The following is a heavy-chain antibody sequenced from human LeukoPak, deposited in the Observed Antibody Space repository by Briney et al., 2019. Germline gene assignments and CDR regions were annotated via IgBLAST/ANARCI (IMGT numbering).Heavy chain of an antibody. J-gene: IGHJ4*02. V-gene: IGHV3-30*04. CDR2: ISYDGSNK. CDR3: ARAYCGGDTCYSATD. D-gene: IGHD2-15*01. Sequence: GGSLRLSCAASGFTFSSYAMHWVRQAPGKGLDWVAVISYDGSNKYYADSVKGRFTISRDNSKNTLYLQMNSLRAEDTAVYYCARAYCGGDTCYSATDWGQGTLVTVSS. CDR1: GFTFSSYA.